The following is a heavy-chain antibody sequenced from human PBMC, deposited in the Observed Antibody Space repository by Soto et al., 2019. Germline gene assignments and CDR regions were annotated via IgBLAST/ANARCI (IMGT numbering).Heavy chain of an antibody. CDR2: IYYSGST. J-gene: IGHJ4*02. D-gene: IGHD3-10*01. Sequence: SETLSLTCTVSGGSISSYYWSWIRQPPGKGLEWIGYIYYSGSTNYNPSLKSRVTISVDTSKNQFSLRLSSVTAADTAEYYCSVSKTAGVNLRAHCTVLDFGGKGTWVPVPS. CDR3: SVSKTAGVNLRAHCTVLDF. CDR1: GGSISSYY. V-gene: IGHV4-59*01.